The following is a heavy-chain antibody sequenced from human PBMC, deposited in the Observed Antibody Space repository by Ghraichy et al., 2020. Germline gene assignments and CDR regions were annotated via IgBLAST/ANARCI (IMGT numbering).Heavy chain of an antibody. J-gene: IGHJ4*02. Sequence: GSLRLSCAASGFTFSSYSINWVRQGPGKGLEWVSYINSRSNIIYYADSVRGRFTISRDNAKNSLFLQMNSLRAEDTAVYYCASTYCTGVSCHHYFDYWGQGTLVTVSS. CDR1: GFTFSSYS. D-gene: IGHD2-15*01. CDR2: INSRSNII. V-gene: IGHV3-48*01. CDR3: ASTYCTGVSCHHYFDY.